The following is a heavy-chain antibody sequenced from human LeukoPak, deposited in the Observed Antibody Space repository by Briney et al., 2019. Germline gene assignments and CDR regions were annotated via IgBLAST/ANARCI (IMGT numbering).Heavy chain of an antibody. V-gene: IGHV3-48*04. CDR2: ISSSSSTI. J-gene: IGHJ3*02. CDR3: ARAELNYYFWSGYYLPDAFDI. CDR1: GFTFSSYS. D-gene: IGHD3-3*01. Sequence: GGSLRLSCAASGFTFSSYSMNWVRQAPGKGLEWVSYISSSSSTIYYADSVKGRFTISRDNAKNSLYLQMNSLRAEDTAVYYCARAELNYYFWSGYYLPDAFDIWGQGTMVTVSS.